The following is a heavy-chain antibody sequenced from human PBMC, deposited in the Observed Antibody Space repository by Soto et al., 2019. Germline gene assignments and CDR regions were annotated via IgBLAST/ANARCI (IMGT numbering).Heavy chain of an antibody. D-gene: IGHD2-2*01. CDR3: ARDQVVPAAQFTLSFDP. J-gene: IGHJ5*02. Sequence: ASVKVSCKASGYTFTGYYMHWVRQAPGQGFEWMGLINPSGGSTSYAQKFQGRVTMTRDTSTSTVYMELSSLRSEDTAVYYCARDQVVPAAQFTLSFDPWGQGTLVTVSS. CDR2: INPSGGST. CDR1: GYTFTGYY. V-gene: IGHV1-46*03.